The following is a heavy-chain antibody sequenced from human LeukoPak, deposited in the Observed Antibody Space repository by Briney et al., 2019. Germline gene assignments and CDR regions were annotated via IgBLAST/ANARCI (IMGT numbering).Heavy chain of an antibody. J-gene: IGHJ4*02. CDR1: GGSFSGYY. CDR2: INHSGNT. Sequence: SETLSLTCAVYGGSFSGYYWSWIRQPPGKGLEWIGEINHSGNTNYNPSLKSRVTISVDTSKNQFSLKLSSVTAADTAVYYCARVVAARYLYWGQGTLVTVSS. CDR3: ARVVAARYLY. D-gene: IGHD6-6*01. V-gene: IGHV4-34*01.